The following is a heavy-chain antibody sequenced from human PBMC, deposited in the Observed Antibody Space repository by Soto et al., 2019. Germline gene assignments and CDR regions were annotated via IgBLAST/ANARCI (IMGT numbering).Heavy chain of an antibody. CDR2: IYYSGST. D-gene: IGHD3-10*01. CDR3: ASITMVRGVPY. J-gene: IGHJ4*02. Sequence: TSETLSLTCTASGGSISSYYWSWIRQPPGKGLEWIGYIYYSGSTNYNPSLKSRVTISVDTSKNQFSLKLSSVTAADTAVYYCASITMVRGVPYWGQGTLVTVSS. CDR1: GGSISSYY. V-gene: IGHV4-59*01.